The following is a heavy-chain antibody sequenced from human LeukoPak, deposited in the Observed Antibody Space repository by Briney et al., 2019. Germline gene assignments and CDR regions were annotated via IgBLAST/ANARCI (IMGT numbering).Heavy chain of an antibody. CDR1: GGSNSSGDYY. Sequence: SQTLSLTCTVSGGSNSSGDYYWSWIREPPGKGLEWIGYIYYSGSTYYNPSLKSRVTISVDTSKNQFSLKLSSVTAADTAVYYCARYAVAGTSDSDYWGQGTLVTVSS. CDR3: ARYAVAGTSDSDY. J-gene: IGHJ4*02. D-gene: IGHD6-19*01. CDR2: IYYSGST. V-gene: IGHV4-30-4*01.